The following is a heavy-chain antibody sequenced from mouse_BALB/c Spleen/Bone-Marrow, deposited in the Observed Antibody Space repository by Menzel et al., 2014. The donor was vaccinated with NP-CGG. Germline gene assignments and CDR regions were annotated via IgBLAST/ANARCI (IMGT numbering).Heavy chain of an antibody. D-gene: IGHD3-3*01. J-gene: IGHJ1*01. Sequence: VQLQQSGTVLARPGASVKMSCKASGYTFTSYWMHWVTQRPGQGLEWIGAIYPGNSDTSYKQKFKVKATLTTDKSSSTAYMLLSRLTSEDSAVYFCSRGGYLGGYFDVWGAGTTVTVSS. V-gene: IGHV1-5*01. CDR2: IYPGNSDT. CDR3: SRGGYLGGYFDV. CDR1: GYTFTSYW.